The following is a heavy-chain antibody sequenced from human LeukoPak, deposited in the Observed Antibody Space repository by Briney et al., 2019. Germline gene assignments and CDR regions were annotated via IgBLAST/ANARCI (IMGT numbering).Heavy chain of an antibody. D-gene: IGHD6-19*01. CDR1: GGSISSSSYY. CDR3: AGLAVALFDY. CDR2: IYYSGST. V-gene: IGHV4-39*01. Sequence: SETLSLTCTVSGGSISSSSYYWGWIRQPPGKGLEWIGSIYYSGSTYYNPSLKSRVTISVDTSKNQFSLKLSSVTAADTAVYYCAGLAVALFDYWGQGTLVTVSS. J-gene: IGHJ4*02.